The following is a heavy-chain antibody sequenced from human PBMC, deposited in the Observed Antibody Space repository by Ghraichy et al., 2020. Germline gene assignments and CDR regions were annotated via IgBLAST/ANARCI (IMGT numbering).Heavy chain of an antibody. Sequence: GGSLRLSCKGSGYSFTSYWIGWVRQMPGKGLEWMGIIYPGDSDTRYSPSFQGQVTISADKSISTAYLQWSSLKVSDTAMYYCARAYYYDSSGYYNAFDIWGQGTMVTVSS. CDR2: IYPGDSDT. J-gene: IGHJ3*02. CDR1: GYSFTSYW. D-gene: IGHD3-22*01. CDR3: ARAYYYDSSGYYNAFDI. V-gene: IGHV5-51*01.